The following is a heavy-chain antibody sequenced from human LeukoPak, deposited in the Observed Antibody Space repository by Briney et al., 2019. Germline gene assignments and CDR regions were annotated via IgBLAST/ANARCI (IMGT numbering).Heavy chain of an antibody. D-gene: IGHD3-3*01. J-gene: IGHJ4*02. CDR2: INHSGST. CDR3: ARARRVVILFDY. V-gene: IGHV4-34*01. Sequence: SETLSLTCAVYGGSFSGYYWSWIRQPPGKGLEWIGEINHSGSTNYNPSLKSRVTISVDTSKNQFSLKLSSVTAADTAVYHCARARRVVILFDYWGQGTLVTVSS. CDR1: GGSFSGYY.